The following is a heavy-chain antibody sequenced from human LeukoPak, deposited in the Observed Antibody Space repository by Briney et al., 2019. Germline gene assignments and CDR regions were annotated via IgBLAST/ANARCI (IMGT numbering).Heavy chain of an antibody. Sequence: PSETLSLTCTVSGGSISSYYWSWIRQPPGKGLEWIGHIYGSGSTNYNPSLKSRVTLSVDTSKNQFSLKLSSVTAADTAVYYCAREGTSGTHLNWFDPWGQGTRVTVSS. V-gene: IGHV4-59*01. J-gene: IGHJ5*02. CDR1: GGSISSYY. D-gene: IGHD1-1*01. CDR3: AREGTSGTHLNWFDP. CDR2: IYGSGST.